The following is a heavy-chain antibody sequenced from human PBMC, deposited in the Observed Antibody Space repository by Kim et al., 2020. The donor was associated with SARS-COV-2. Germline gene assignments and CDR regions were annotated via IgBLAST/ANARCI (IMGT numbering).Heavy chain of an antibody. CDR2: INHSGST. CDR1: GGSFSGYY. J-gene: IGHJ6*01. D-gene: IGHD2-2*01. V-gene: IGHV4-34*01. Sequence: SETLSLTCAVYGGSFSGYYWSWIRQPPGKGLEWIGEINHSGSTNYNPSLKSRVTISVDTSKNQFSLKLSSVTAADTAVYYCARGIYVVPAAMYYYYGMDV. CDR3: ARGIYVVPAAMYYYYGMDV.